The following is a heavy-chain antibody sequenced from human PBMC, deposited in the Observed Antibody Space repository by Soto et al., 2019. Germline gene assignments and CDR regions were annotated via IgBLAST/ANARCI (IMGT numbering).Heavy chain of an antibody. D-gene: IGHD4-17*01. CDR1: GFTFDNFG. Sequence: EVQLVESGGGSIQPGRSLRLSCAASGFTFDNFGMHWVRQVPGKGLEWVSSIGWNSGSRGYADSVKGRFTISRDNARNSLYLEMNSLRDEDTALYYCAKDADDYGDSNIDHWGQGAQVTVSS. V-gene: IGHV3-9*01. J-gene: IGHJ4*02. CDR2: IGWNSGSR. CDR3: AKDADDYGDSNIDH.